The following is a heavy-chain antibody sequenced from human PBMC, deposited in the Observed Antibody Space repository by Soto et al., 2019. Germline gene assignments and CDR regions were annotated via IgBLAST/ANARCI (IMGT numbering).Heavy chain of an antibody. CDR3: AKDRGGRGRVGTWIIDY. V-gene: IGHV3-30*18. CDR1: GFTFSTYG. J-gene: IGHJ4*02. D-gene: IGHD1-1*01. Sequence: QVQLVESGGGVVQPGRSLRLSCAASGFTFSTYGMHWVRQAPGKGLEWVAVISYDGTNKYYGDSVKGRFTISRDNSKNMXYLEMNSLRAEDTAVYYCAKDRGGRGRVGTWIIDYWGQGTLVTVSS. CDR2: ISYDGTNK.